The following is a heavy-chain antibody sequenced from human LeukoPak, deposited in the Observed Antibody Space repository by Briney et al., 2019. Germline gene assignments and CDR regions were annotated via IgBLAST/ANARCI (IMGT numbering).Heavy chain of an antibody. J-gene: IGHJ3*01. V-gene: IGHV3-74*01. Sequence: GGSLRLSCVASGFTFSSYWMHWVRQAPGKGLVWVSRIDSDGRTTNYADSVKGRFTISRDNAKSTMYLQMNSLRADDTAVYYCARRGDYGDSWGQGTMVTVSS. CDR3: ARRGDYGDS. CDR2: IDSDGRTT. D-gene: IGHD4-17*01. CDR1: GFTFSSYW.